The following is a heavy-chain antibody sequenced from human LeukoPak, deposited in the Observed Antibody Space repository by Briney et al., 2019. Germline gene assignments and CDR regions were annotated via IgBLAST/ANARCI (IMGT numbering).Heavy chain of an antibody. J-gene: IGHJ4*02. CDR1: GYTFTGYY. V-gene: IGHV1-2*04. CDR3: ARAGFYYYDSSGYYPN. CDR2: INPNSGGT. Sequence: ASVKVSCKASGYTFTGYYMHWVRQAPGQGLEWMGWINPNSGGTNYAQKFQGWVTMTRDTSISTAYMELSRLRSDDTAVYYCARAGFYYYDSSGYYPNWGQGTLVTVSS. D-gene: IGHD3-22*01.